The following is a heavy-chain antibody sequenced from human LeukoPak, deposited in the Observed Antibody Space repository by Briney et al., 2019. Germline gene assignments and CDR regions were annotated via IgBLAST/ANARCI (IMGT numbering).Heavy chain of an antibody. V-gene: IGHV1-18*01. D-gene: IGHD3-3*01. CDR3: ATVETVMFGVVIIGSSFDY. Sequence: GASVKVSCKASGYTFTSYGISWVRQAPGQGLEWMGWISAYNGNTNYAQKLQGRVTMTTDTSTSTAYMELRSLRSDDTAVYYCATVETVMFGVVIIGSSFDYWGQGTLVTVSS. J-gene: IGHJ4*02. CDR2: ISAYNGNT. CDR1: GYTFTSYG.